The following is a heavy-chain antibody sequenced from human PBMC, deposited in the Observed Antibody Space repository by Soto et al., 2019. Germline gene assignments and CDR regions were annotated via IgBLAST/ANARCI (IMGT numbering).Heavy chain of an antibody. V-gene: IGHV3-23*01. Sequence: PGGSLRLSCAASGFTFSSYAMSGVRQAPGKGLAWVSAISGSGDGTHYADFVKGRFTISRDNSKDTLYLQMNSLRAEDTAIYYCAKVQYQLLYRGWDYWGQGTLVTVSS. CDR3: AKVQYQLLYRGWDY. D-gene: IGHD2-2*01. CDR1: GFTFSSYA. CDR2: ISGSGDGT. J-gene: IGHJ4*02.